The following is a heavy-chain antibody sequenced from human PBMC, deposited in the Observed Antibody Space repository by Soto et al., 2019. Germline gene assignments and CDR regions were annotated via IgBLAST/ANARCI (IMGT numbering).Heavy chain of an antibody. V-gene: IGHV3-11*05. CDR1: GFTFRAYY. CDR3: AREYYYTMDV. CDR2: INSSTKYT. J-gene: IGHJ6*02. Sequence: QVQLVESGGGLVRPGGSLRLSCEASGFTFRAYYMTWFRQAPGKGLECLSYINSSTKYTNYADSVKGRFTISRDNAKNSLYLQMNSLRADDTAVYYCAREYYYTMDVWGQGTMVTVSS.